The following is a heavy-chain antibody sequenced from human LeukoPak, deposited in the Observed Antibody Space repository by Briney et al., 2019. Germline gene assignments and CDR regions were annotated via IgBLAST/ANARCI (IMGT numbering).Heavy chain of an antibody. V-gene: IGHV1-18*01. CDR2: ISAYNGNT. Sequence: ASVKVSCKASGYTFTSNALGWVRQAPGQGLEWMGWISAYNGNTNYAQKLQGRVTMTTDTSTSTAYMELRSLRSDDTAVYYCARSGDIVVVPAATSFYYYMDVWGKGTTVTISS. CDR3: ARSGDIVVVPAATSFYYYMDV. J-gene: IGHJ6*03. CDR1: GYTFTSNA. D-gene: IGHD2-2*01.